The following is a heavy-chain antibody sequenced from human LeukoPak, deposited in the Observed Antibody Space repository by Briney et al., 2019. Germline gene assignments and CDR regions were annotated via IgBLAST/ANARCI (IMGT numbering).Heavy chain of an antibody. CDR1: GFTSSSYW. Sequence: GGSLRLSCAASGFTSSSYWMNWARQAPGKGLEWVASVNHNGNVNYYVDSVKGRFTISRDNAKNSLYLQMSNLRAEDTAVYFCARGGGLDVWGQGATVTVSS. CDR2: VNHNGNVN. J-gene: IGHJ6*02. V-gene: IGHV3-7*03. D-gene: IGHD3-16*01. CDR3: ARGGGLDV.